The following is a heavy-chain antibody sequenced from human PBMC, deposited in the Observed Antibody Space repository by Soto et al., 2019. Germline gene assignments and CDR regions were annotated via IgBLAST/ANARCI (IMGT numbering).Heavy chain of an antibody. CDR3: ARDRYYYDSSGYYTGPAFDI. V-gene: IGHV1-69*13. D-gene: IGHD3-22*01. J-gene: IGHJ3*02. Sequence: SVKVSCKASGGTFSSYAISWVRQAPGQGLEWMGGIIPIFGTANYAQKFQGRVTITADESTSTAYMELSSLRSEDTAVYYCARDRYYYDSSGYYTGPAFDIWGQGTMVTVSS. CDR2: IIPIFGTA. CDR1: GGTFSSYA.